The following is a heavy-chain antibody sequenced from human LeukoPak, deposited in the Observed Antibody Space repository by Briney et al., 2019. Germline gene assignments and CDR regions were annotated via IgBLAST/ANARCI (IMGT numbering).Heavy chain of an antibody. D-gene: IGHD3-9*01. V-gene: IGHV1-18*01. Sequence: ASVKVSCKTSGYTFMKYGIIWVRQAPGQGPECMGWISAYNGNAKYAQNVQGRLTLTIDTSTTTVYMDLRSLRSDDTALYFRPKTAYEILTGYKLDYWGQGTLVTVSS. CDR1: GYTFMKYG. CDR2: ISAYNGNA. CDR3: PKTAYEILTGYKLDY. J-gene: IGHJ4*02.